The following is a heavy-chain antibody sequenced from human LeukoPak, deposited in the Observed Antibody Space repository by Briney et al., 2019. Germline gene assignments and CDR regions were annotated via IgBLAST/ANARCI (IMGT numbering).Heavy chain of an antibody. CDR3: ARAVAGPKSFDY. D-gene: IGHD6-19*01. V-gene: IGHV4-34*01. CDR2: INHSGST. J-gene: IGHJ4*02. Sequence: SETLSLTCAVYGGSFSGYYWSWIRQPPGKGLEWIGEINHSGSTNYNPSLKSRVTISVDTSKNQFSLKLSSVTAADTAVYYCARAVAGPKSFDYWGQGTLVTVSS. CDR1: GGSFSGYY.